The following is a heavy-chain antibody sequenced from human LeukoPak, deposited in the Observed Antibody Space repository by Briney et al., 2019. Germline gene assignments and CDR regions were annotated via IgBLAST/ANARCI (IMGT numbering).Heavy chain of an antibody. J-gene: IGHJ4*02. CDR2: IIPIFGTA. V-gene: IGHV1-69*13. CDR1: GGTFSTYA. D-gene: IGHD3-22*01. Sequence: SVKVSCKASGGTFSTYAFSWVRQAPGQGLEWMGGIIPIFGTAYYAQNFQGRVTITADESTSTAYMELSSLRSEDTAVYYCARAFLEHYYDSSGYSVAYWGQGTLVTVSS. CDR3: ARAFLEHYYDSSGYSVAY.